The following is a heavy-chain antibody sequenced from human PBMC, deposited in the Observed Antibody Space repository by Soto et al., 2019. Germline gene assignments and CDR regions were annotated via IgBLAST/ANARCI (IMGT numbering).Heavy chain of an antibody. CDR1: GFTFSSYS. CDR2: ISSSSSYI. CDR3: ARDGKYSGSYYPQLADY. J-gene: IGHJ4*02. D-gene: IGHD1-26*01. Sequence: EVQLVESGGGLVKPGGSLRLSCAASGFTFSSYSMNWVRQAPGKGLEWVSSISSSSSYIYYADSVKGRFTISRDNAKNSLYLQMNSLRAEDTDVYYCARDGKYSGSYYPQLADYWGQGTLVTVSS. V-gene: IGHV3-21*01.